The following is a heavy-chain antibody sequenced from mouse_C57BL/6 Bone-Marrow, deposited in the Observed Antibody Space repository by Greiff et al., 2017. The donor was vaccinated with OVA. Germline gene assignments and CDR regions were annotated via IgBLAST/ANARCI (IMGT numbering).Heavy chain of an antibody. CDR1: GFNIKDDY. CDR3: TYSNFDY. V-gene: IGHV14-4*01. D-gene: IGHD2-5*01. CDR2: IDPENGDT. Sequence: VQLQQSGAELVRPGASVKLSCTASGFNIKDDYMHWVKQRPEQGLEWIGWIDPENGDTEYASKFQGKATITADTSSNTAYLQLSSLTSEDTAVYYCTYSNFDYWGQGTTLTDSS. J-gene: IGHJ2*01.